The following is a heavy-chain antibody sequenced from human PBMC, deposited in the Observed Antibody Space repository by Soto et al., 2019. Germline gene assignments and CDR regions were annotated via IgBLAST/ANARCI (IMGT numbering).Heavy chain of an antibody. CDR2: LSGRGTDT. V-gene: IGHV3-23*01. J-gene: IGHJ2*01. D-gene: IGHD2-15*01. CDR3: VKQGYTYGLIYWYFDL. CDR1: GFSFSRYA. Sequence: EVQLLESGGGLVQPGGSLRLSCVASGFSFSRYAMSWVRQAPGRGLEWVAGLSGRGTDTYFADSVQGRITISRDNTKITLSLELSFVTADDTATYFCVKQGYTYGLIYWYFDLWGRGTLVTVSS.